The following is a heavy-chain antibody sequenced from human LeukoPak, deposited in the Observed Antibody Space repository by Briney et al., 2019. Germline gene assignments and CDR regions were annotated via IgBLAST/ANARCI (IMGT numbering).Heavy chain of an antibody. J-gene: IGHJ4*02. CDR1: GFTFSNYA. Sequence: GGSLRLSCAASGFTFSNYAMSWVRQAPGKGLEWVSSTTGGGTRAYYADSVKGRFTISRDNSGYTLHLQMNSLRAEDTAVYYCASRSSTVAATVLFDYWGQGTLVTVSS. CDR2: TTGGGTRA. V-gene: IGHV3-23*01. CDR3: ASRSSTVAATVLFDY. D-gene: IGHD6-13*01.